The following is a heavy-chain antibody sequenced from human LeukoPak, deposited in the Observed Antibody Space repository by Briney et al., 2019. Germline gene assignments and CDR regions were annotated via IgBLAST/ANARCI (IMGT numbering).Heavy chain of an antibody. CDR2: IIPILGIA. D-gene: IGHD6-13*01. J-gene: IGHJ4*02. CDR3: ARDRSGIAAAGSD. Sequence: SVKVSCKASGGTFSSYAISWVRQAPGQGLEWMGRIIPILGIANYAQKFQGRVTITADKSTSTAYMELSSLRSEDTAVYYCARDRSGIAAAGSDWGQGTLVTVSS. CDR1: GGTFSSYA. V-gene: IGHV1-69*04.